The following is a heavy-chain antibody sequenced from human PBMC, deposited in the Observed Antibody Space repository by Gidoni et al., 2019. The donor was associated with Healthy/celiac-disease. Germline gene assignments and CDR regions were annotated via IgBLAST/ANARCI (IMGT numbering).Heavy chain of an antibody. CDR1: GGSFSSSSYF. D-gene: IGHD5-12*01. CDR2: IYYSGST. J-gene: IGHJ4*02. V-gene: IGHV4-39*01. CDR3: ATQGGGYGGRVDY. Sequence: QLHLQESGPGLVKPSETLSLTCTVSGGSFSSSSYFGGWIRQPPGKGLEWIGSIYYSGSTYYNPSLKSRVTISVDTSKNQFSLRLSSVTAADTAVYYCATQGGGYGGRVDYWGQGTLVTVSS.